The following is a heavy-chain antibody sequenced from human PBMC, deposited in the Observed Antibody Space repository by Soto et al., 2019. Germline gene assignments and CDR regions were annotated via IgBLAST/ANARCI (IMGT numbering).Heavy chain of an antibody. CDR1: GYTLTELS. V-gene: IGHV1-24*01. D-gene: IGHD1-26*01. CDR3: ATMYSGSYYGWFDP. Sequence: ASVKVSCKVPGYTLTELSMHWVRQAPGKGLEWMGGFDPEDGETIYAQEFQGRVTMTEDTSTDTAYMELSSLRSDDTAVYYCATMYSGSYYGWFDPWGQGTLVTVSS. CDR2: FDPEDGET. J-gene: IGHJ5*02.